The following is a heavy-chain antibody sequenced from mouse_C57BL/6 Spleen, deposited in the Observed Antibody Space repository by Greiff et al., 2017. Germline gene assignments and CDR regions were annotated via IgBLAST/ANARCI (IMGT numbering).Heavy chain of an antibody. J-gene: IGHJ4*01. D-gene: IGHD6-5*01. V-gene: IGHV1-82*01. Sequence: QVQLKQSGPELVKPGASVKISCKASGYAFSSSWMNWVKQRPGKGLEWIGRIYPGDGDTNYNGKFKGKATLTADKSSSTAYMQLSSLTSEDSAVYFCASPYPYYDARDYWGQGTSVTVSS. CDR3: ASPYPYYDARDY. CDR2: IYPGDGDT. CDR1: GYAFSSSW.